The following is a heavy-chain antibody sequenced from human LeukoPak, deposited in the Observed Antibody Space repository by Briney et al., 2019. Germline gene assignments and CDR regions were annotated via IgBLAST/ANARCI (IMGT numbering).Heavy chain of an antibody. Sequence: SETLSLTCTVSGDSISSSSYYWGWIRQPPGKGLEWIGSIYYSGSTYYNPSLKSRVTISVDTSKNQFSLKLSSVTAADTAVYYCARRAPSSSSGAFDIWGQGTMVTVSS. V-gene: IGHV4-39*01. CDR2: IYYSGST. CDR1: GDSISSSSYY. J-gene: IGHJ3*02. D-gene: IGHD6-6*01. CDR3: ARRAPSSSSGAFDI.